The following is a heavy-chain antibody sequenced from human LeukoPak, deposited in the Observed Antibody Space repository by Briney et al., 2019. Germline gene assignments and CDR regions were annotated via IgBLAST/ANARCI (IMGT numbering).Heavy chain of an antibody. V-gene: IGHV4-59*12. CDR2: IYYSGST. D-gene: IGHD3-22*01. Sequence: PSETLSLTCTVSGGSISSYYWSWIRQPPGKGLEWIGYIYYSGSTNYNPSLKSRVTISVDTSKNQFSLKLSSVTAADTAVYYCARGTYYYDSSGYYHDYWGQGTLVTVSS. J-gene: IGHJ4*02. CDR3: ARGTYYYDSSGYYHDY. CDR1: GGSISSYY.